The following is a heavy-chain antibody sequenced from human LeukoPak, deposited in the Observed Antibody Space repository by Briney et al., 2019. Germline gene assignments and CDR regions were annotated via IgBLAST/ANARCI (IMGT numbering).Heavy chain of an antibody. V-gene: IGHV4-39*07. Sequence: SETLSPTCTVSGGSISSSSYYWGWIRQPPGKGLEWIGSIHYSGSTYYNPSLKSRVTISVDTSKNQFSLKLSSVTAADTAVYYCARDLVTIFGVVILNWFDPWGQGTLVTVSS. J-gene: IGHJ5*02. CDR2: IHYSGST. CDR1: GGSISSSSYY. CDR3: ARDLVTIFGVVILNWFDP. D-gene: IGHD3-3*01.